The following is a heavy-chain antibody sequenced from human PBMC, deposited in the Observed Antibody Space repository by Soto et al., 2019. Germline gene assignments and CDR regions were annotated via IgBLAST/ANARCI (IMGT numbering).Heavy chain of an antibody. CDR1: GGSISSGGSF. J-gene: IGHJ4*02. Sequence: TSETLSLTCTVSGGSISSGGSFCIWIPQHPGKGLEWIGYIYYSGSTNYNPFLKSRVTISVDTSKNQFSLKLSSVTAADTAVYYCARAGDSSGPVALGYWGQGTLVTVSS. CDR3: ARAGDSSGPVALGY. V-gene: IGHV4-61*08. CDR2: IYYSGST. D-gene: IGHD6-19*01.